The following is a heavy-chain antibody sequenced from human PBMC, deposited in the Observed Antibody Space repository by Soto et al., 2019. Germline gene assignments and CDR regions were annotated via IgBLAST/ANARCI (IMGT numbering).Heavy chain of an antibody. D-gene: IGHD2-15*01. CDR1: GGSITTGGYY. Sequence: NLSETLSLTCTVSGGSITTGGYYWSWIRQLPGKGLEWIGHRYYSESTYYNPSLKSRVSISLDTSKNQFSLKLSFVTAADTAMYYCARTKCSGGSCYSWSLDYWGQGTPVTVSS. CDR2: RYYSEST. J-gene: IGHJ4*02. V-gene: IGHV4-31*03. CDR3: ARTKCSGGSCYSWSLDY.